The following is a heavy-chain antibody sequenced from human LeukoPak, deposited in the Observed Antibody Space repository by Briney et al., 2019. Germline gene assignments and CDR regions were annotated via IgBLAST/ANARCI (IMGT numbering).Heavy chain of an antibody. CDR1: GYILTNYG. CDR2: INTYNGET. D-gene: IGHD5-12*01. Sequence: ASVKVSCSSSGYILTNYGIYWVRQAPGQGLEWMGWINTYNGETDYAQYFQGRVTMTTDTSTSTAYMDLRSLTSDDTAVYYCARGRLGVSGYKDYLDYWGQGTLVTVSS. J-gene: IGHJ4*02. V-gene: IGHV1-18*04. CDR3: ARGRLGVSGYKDYLDY.